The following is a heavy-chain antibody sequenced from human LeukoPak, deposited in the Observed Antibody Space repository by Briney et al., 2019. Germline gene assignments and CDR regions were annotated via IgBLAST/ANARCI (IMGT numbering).Heavy chain of an antibody. CDR2: IYSGGST. CDR1: GYTVSSNY. CDR3: ATLWYYGMDV. J-gene: IGHJ6*02. Sequence: GGSLRFSCAASGYTVSSNYMSWVRQAPGKGLEWVSVIYSGGSTYYADSVKGRFTISRDNSKNTLYLQMNSLRAEDTAVYYCATLWYYGMDVWGQGTTVTVSS. D-gene: IGHD3-10*01. V-gene: IGHV3-53*01.